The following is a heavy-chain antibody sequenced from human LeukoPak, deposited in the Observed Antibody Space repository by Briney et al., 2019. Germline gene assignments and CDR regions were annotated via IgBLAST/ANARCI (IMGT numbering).Heavy chain of an antibody. CDR2: INHSGST. CDR1: GDSISSYY. Sequence: SETLSLTCTVSGDSISSYYWSWIRQPPGKGLEWIGEINHSGSTNYNPSLKSRVTISVDTSKNQFSLKLSSVTAADTAVYYCARARGCSSTSCYLVRYYYYGMDVWGQGTTVTVSS. J-gene: IGHJ6*02. CDR3: ARARGCSSTSCYLVRYYYYGMDV. D-gene: IGHD2-2*01. V-gene: IGHV4-34*01.